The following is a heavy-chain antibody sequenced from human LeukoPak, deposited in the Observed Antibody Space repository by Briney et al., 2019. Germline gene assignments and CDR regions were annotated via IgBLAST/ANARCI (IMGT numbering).Heavy chain of an antibody. J-gene: IGHJ4*02. CDR2: ISGFGGST. V-gene: IGHV3-23*01. D-gene: IGHD6-13*01. CDR1: GFTFSSYW. CDR3: ARRSGSSWSSFDY. Sequence: GGSLRLSCAASGFTFSSYWMSWVRQAPGKGLEWVSGISGFGGSTYYAPSVKGRLTISRDNFGNMLYLHLDSLRVEDTAIYYCARRSGSSWSSFDYWGQGALVTVS.